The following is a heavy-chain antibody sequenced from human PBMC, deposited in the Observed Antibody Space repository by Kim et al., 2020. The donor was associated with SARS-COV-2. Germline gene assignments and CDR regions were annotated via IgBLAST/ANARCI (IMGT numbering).Heavy chain of an antibody. Sequence: SETLSLTCTVSGGSISSSSYYWGWIRQPPGKGLEWIGSIYYSGSTYYNPSLKSRVTISVDTSKNQFSLKLSSVTAADTAVYYCARSATIFGVVDYWGQGTLVTVSS. CDR3: ARSATIFGVVDY. CDR2: IYYSGST. V-gene: IGHV4-39*01. CDR1: GGSISSSSYY. D-gene: IGHD3-3*01. J-gene: IGHJ4*02.